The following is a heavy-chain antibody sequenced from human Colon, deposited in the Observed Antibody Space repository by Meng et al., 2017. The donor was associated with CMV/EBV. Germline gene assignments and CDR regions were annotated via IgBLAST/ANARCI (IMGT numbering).Heavy chain of an antibody. Sequence: GGSLRLSCAASGFNFSNYAMNWVRQAPGKGLEWVSVIYSAGTSRFYADSVEGRFIISRDNSKDTLYLQMDSLSVEDTAVYYCATISIFGVDVDYWGQGTLVTVSS. V-gene: IGHV3-23*03. CDR2: IYSAGTSR. CDR3: ATISIFGVDVDY. CDR1: GFNFSNYA. D-gene: IGHD3-3*01. J-gene: IGHJ4*02.